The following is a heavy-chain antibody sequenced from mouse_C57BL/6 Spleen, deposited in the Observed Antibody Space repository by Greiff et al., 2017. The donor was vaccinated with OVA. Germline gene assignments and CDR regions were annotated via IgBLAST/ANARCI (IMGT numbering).Heavy chain of an antibody. D-gene: IGHD4-1*01. J-gene: IGHJ2*01. Sequence: EVKLVESEGGLVQPGSSMKLSCTASGFTFSDYYMAWVRQVPEKGLEWVANINYDGSSTYYLDSLKSRFIISRDNAKNILYLQMSSLKSEDTATYYCARDTTWGYFDYWGQGTTLTVSS. V-gene: IGHV5-16*01. CDR3: ARDTTWGYFDY. CDR2: INYDGSST. CDR1: GFTFSDYY.